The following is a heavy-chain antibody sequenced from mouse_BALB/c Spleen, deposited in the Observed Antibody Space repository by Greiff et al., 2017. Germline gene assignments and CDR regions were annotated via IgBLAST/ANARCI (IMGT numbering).Heavy chain of an antibody. CDR3: ARDYGNSFDY. CDR2: ISSGGST. V-gene: IGHV5-6-5*01. D-gene: IGHD2-1*01. J-gene: IGHJ2*01. CDR1: GFTFSSYA. Sequence: EVQRVESGGGLVKPGGSLKLSCAASGFTFSSYAMSWVRQTPEKRLEWVASISSGGSTYYPDSVKGRFTISRDNARNILYLQMSSLRSEDTAMYYCARDYGNSFDYWGQGTTLTVSS.